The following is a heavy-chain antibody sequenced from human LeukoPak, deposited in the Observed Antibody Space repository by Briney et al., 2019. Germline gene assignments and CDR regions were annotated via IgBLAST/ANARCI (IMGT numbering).Heavy chain of an antibody. J-gene: IGHJ6*02. D-gene: IGHD3-10*01. CDR3: ARDLYSMVRGNYYGMDV. CDR1: GFTFSTYG. Sequence: PGGSLRLSCAASGFTFSTYGIHWVRQAPGKGLEWVAVISHDGSNKYYADSVKGRFTISRDNSKNTLYLQMNSLRAEDTAVYYCARDLYSMVRGNYYGMDVWGQGTTVTVSS. V-gene: IGHV3-30*03. CDR2: ISHDGSNK.